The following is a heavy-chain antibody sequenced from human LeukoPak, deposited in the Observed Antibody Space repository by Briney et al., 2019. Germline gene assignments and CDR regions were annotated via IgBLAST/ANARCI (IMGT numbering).Heavy chain of an antibody. CDR3: SSAIAVAGYDY. J-gene: IGHJ4*02. V-gene: IGHV1-2*02. D-gene: IGHD6-19*01. CDR1: GYTFTGYY. Sequence: ASVKVSCKASGYTFTGYYMHWVRQAPGQGLEWRGWSNPNSGGINYAQKFQGRVTMTRDTAISTAYMELSRLRSDDTAVYYCSSAIAVAGYDYWGQGTLVTVSS. CDR2: SNPNSGGI.